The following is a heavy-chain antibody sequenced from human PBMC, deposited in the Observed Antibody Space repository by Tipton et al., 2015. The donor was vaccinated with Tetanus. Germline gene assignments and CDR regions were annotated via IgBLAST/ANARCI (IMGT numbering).Heavy chain of an antibody. D-gene: IGHD2-15*01. CDR1: GLTFSSYG. V-gene: IGHV3-33*01. Sequence: SLRLSCAAAGLTFSSYGRHWVRHSPGKVLEWVVVSCYDGTDKYYADSVNGRFTSSSDNSKHTLYRQMNSLRDEDPAVSYGAREADCSGGSCFSGDLDNWGQGTQVTVS. J-gene: IGHJ4*02. CDR2: SCYDGTDK. CDR3: AREADCSGGSCFSGDLDN.